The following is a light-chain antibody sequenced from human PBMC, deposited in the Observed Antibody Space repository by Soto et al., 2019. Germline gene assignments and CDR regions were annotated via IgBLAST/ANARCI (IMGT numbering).Light chain of an antibody. CDR1: SSNIGAGYD. J-gene: IGLJ2*01. Sequence: QSVLTQPPSVSGAPGQRVTISCTGSSSNIGAGYDVHWYQQLPGTAPKLLIYGNSNRPSGVPDRFSGSKSGTSASLAITVLQAEDEADYYCQSYDSSLSGRVVFGGGTKVTVL. CDR3: QSYDSSLSGRVV. V-gene: IGLV1-40*01. CDR2: GNS.